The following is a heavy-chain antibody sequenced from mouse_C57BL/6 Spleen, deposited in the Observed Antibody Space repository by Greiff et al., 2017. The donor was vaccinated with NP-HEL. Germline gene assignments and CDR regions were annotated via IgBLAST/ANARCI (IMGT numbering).Heavy chain of an antibody. V-gene: IGHV1-69*01. CDR2: IDPSDSYT. CDR1: GYTFTSYW. Sequence: QVQLQQSGAELVMPGASVKLSCKASGYTFTSYWMHWVKQRPGQGLEWIGEIDPSDSYTNYNQKFKGKSTLTVDKSSSTAYMQLSSLTSEDSAVYYCARWGNFVGYFDVWGTGTTVTVSS. CDR3: ARWGNFVGYFDV. J-gene: IGHJ1*03. D-gene: IGHD2-1*01.